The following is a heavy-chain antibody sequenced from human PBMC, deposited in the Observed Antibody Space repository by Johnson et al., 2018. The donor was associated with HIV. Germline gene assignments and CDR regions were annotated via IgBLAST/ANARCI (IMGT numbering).Heavy chain of an antibody. CDR3: TRRARSDAFDI. CDR1: GFTFSSYA. Sequence: QVQLVESGGGVVQPGRSLRLSCAASGFTFSSYAMHWVRQAPGKGLEWVAVISYDGSNKYYADSVKGRFTISRDNSKNTLYLQMNSLRAEDTAVYYCTRRARSDAFDIWGQGTMVTVSS. V-gene: IGHV3-30*04. CDR2: ISYDGSNK. J-gene: IGHJ3*02.